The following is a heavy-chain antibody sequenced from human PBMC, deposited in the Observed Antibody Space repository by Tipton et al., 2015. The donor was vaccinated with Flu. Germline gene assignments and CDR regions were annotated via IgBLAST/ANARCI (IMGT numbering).Heavy chain of an antibody. CDR1: GGSISSYY. V-gene: IGHV4-59*03. CDR2: IYYTGST. CDR3: AGWTDYVWGNYRTFAY. J-gene: IGHJ4*02. D-gene: IGHD3-16*02. Sequence: TLSLTCTVSGGSISSYYWSWIRQPPGKGLEWIGYIYYTGSTDYNPSLKSRVTISVDTSKNQFSLNLSSVTAADTAVYYCAGWTDYVWGNYRTFAYWGQGSLVTVSS.